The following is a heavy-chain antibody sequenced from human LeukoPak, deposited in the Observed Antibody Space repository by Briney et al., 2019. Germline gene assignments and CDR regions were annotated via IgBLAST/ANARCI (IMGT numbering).Heavy chain of an antibody. CDR1: GFTFNIYT. D-gene: IGHD1-1*01. CDR3: AKDGKYFWNEFDI. V-gene: IGHV3-30-3*01. CDR2: ISDDGINK. Sequence: PGGSLRLSCAASGFTFNIYTMHWVRQAPGQGLEWVAFISDDGINKYYADSVKGRFTISGDSSKNTLYLQMNSLRTEDTAVYYCAKDGKYFWNEFDIWGQRNLVTVSS. J-gene: IGHJ4*02.